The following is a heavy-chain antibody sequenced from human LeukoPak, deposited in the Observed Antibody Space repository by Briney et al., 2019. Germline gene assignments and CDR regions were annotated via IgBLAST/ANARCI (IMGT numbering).Heavy chain of an antibody. CDR1: GYTFTGYY. CDR3: ASTTGLDD. V-gene: IGHV1-2*02. J-gene: IGHJ4*02. CDR2: INPNSGGT. D-gene: IGHD1-1*01. Sequence: GASVKVSCKASGYTFTGYYMHWVRQAPGQGLEWMGWINPNSGGTNYAQRFQGRVTMTRDTSSSTAYMELSRLRSDDTAMFYCASTTGLDDWGQGTRVTVSS.